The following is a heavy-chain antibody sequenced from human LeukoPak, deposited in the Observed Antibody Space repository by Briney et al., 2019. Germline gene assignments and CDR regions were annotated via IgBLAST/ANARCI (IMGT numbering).Heavy chain of an antibody. Sequence: KASETLSLSCTAAGGSISSYYWSWIREPAGKRLEWIGRIYSSGSTNYNPSLKSRVTMSIDTSKNPVYLKLSTLSAEDTAVYYCARDCSSWSNVDVWGKGTTVTVSS. CDR1: GGSISSYY. D-gene: IGHD6-13*01. CDR3: ARDCSSWSNVDV. V-gene: IGHV4-4*07. CDR2: IYSSGST. J-gene: IGHJ6*04.